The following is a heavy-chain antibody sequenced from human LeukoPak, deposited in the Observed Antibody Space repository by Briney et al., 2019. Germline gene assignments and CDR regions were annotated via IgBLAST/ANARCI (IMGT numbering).Heavy chain of an antibody. CDR1: GFTFSTYW. Sequence: GGSLRLSCVASGFTFSTYWMHWARQAPGKGLEYVSAITSNGDTTYYADSVKGRVTISRDNSKNTLYLQMSSLRAEDTAVYYCVKDDSYYYDSSGRDSWGQGTLVTVSS. CDR3: VKDDSYYYDSSGRDS. J-gene: IGHJ4*02. D-gene: IGHD3-22*01. V-gene: IGHV3-64D*09. CDR2: ITSNGDTT.